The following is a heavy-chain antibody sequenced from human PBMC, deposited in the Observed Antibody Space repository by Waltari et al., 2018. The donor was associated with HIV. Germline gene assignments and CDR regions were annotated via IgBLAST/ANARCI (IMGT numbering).Heavy chain of an antibody. CDR2: IYYSGST. J-gene: IGHJ5*02. Sequence: QLQLQESGPGLVKPSETLSLTCTVSGGSISSSSYYWGWIRQPPGKGLEWIGSIYYSGSTYYNPHLKSLVTISVDTSKNQFSLKLSSVTAADTAVYYCARHIVVVVAAKEGWFDPWGQGTLVTVSS. CDR3: ARHIVVVVAAKEGWFDP. V-gene: IGHV4-39*01. D-gene: IGHD2-15*01. CDR1: GGSISSSSYY.